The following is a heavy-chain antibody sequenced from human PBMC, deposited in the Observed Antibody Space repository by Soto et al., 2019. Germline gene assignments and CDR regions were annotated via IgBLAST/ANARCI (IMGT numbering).Heavy chain of an antibody. CDR1: GGSFSGYY. V-gene: IGHV4-34*01. CDR3: ARGIAARPAFDI. D-gene: IGHD6-6*01. J-gene: IGHJ3*02. Sequence: SETLSLTCAVYGGSFSGYYWSWIRQPPGKGLEWIGEINHSGSTNYNPSLKSRVTISVDTSKNQFSLKLSSVTAADTAVYYCARGIAARPAFDIWGQGTMVTVSS. CDR2: INHSGST.